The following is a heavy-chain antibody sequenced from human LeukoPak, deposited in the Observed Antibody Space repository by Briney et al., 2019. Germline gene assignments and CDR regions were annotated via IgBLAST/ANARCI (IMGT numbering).Heavy chain of an antibody. CDR1: GYSFTSYW. CDR3: ARTLFYCSGGSRYTYDY. CDR2: IYPGDSDT. Sequence: GESLKISCKGSGYSFTSYWIGWVRQMPGKGLEWMVIIYPGDSDTRYSPSFQGQVTISADKSISTAYLQWSSLKASDTAMYYCARTLFYCSGGSRYTYDYWGQGTLVTVSS. J-gene: IGHJ4*02. V-gene: IGHV5-51*01. D-gene: IGHD2-15*01.